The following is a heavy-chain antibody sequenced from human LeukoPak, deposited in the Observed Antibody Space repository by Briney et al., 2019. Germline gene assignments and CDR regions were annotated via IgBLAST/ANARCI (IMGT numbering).Heavy chain of an antibody. Sequence: ASGKVSCKASGYTFTSYGISWVRQAPGQGLEWMGWISAYNGDTDYQQKVQGRLTVTTDTSTNTAYMELRSLTSDDTAVYYCARRSGYDRRAGTLDIWGQGTMVTVSS. CDR1: GYTFTSYG. V-gene: IGHV1-18*01. D-gene: IGHD5-12*01. CDR2: ISAYNGDT. CDR3: ARRSGYDRRAGTLDI. J-gene: IGHJ3*02.